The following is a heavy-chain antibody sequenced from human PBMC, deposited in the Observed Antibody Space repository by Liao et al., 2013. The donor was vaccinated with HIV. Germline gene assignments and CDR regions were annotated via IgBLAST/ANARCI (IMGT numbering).Heavy chain of an antibody. V-gene: IGHV4-39*07. D-gene: IGHD1-26*01. CDR3: ARDSGSYYSDRDAFDI. Sequence: QLQLQESGPGLVKPSESLSLTCTVSGGSISSSSYYWGWIRQPPGKGLEWIGSIYYSGSTYYNPSLKSRLTISVDTSKNHFSLRLSSATAADTAIYYCARDSGSYYSDRDAFDIWGQGTMVTVSS. CDR1: GGSISSSSYY. J-gene: IGHJ3*02. CDR2: IYYSGST.